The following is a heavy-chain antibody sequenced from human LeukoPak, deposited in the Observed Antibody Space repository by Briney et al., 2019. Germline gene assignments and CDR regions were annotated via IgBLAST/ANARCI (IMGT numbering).Heavy chain of an antibody. D-gene: IGHD2-21*02. V-gene: IGHV3-15*01. Sequence: KPGGSLRLSCAAAGFTFSNAWMSWVRPAPGKGLEWVGRIKSKTAGGTTDYAAPVKGRSTISRDDSKNTLYLQMNSRKTEDTAVYYCTTSVTARGYDAFDIWGQGTMVTVSS. CDR3: TTSVTARGYDAFDI. J-gene: IGHJ3*02. CDR2: IKSKTAGGTT. CDR1: GFTFSNAW.